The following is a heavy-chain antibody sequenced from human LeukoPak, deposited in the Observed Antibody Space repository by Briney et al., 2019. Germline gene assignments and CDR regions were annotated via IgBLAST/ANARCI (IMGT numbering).Heavy chain of an antibody. Sequence: ASVKVSCKASGYTFTGYYMHWVRQAPGQGLEWMGWINPNSGGTNYAQKFQGRVTMTRDTSISTAYMELGRLRSDDTAVYYCARDPRDILTGYYSNYYYYYMDVWGKGTTVTVSS. CDR2: INPNSGGT. CDR1: GYTFTGYY. J-gene: IGHJ6*03. V-gene: IGHV1-2*02. CDR3: ARDPRDILTGYYSNYYYYYMDV. D-gene: IGHD3-9*01.